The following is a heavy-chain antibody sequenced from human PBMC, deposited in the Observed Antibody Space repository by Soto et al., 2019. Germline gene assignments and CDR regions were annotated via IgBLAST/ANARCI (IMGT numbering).Heavy chain of an antibody. V-gene: IGHV1-46*01. CDR2: INPSGGST. CDR3: ARDGGEQKLVRGYYYYGMDV. Sequence: QVQLVQSGAEVKKPGASVKVSCKASGYTFTSYYMHWVRQATGQGLEWMGIINPSGGSTSYAQKFQGRVTMNRDTSTSTVYMELSSLRSEDTAVYYCARDGGEQKLVRGYYYYGMDVWGQGTTVTVSS. D-gene: IGHD6-13*01. CDR1: GYTFTSYY. J-gene: IGHJ6*02.